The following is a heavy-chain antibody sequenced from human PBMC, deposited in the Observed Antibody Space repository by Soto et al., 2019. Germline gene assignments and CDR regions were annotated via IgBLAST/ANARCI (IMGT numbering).Heavy chain of an antibody. CDR3: AQIRRDGYKMEVSWFDP. CDR2: IFSNDEK. J-gene: IGHJ5*02. D-gene: IGHD5-12*01. V-gene: IGHV2-26*01. Sequence: QVTLKESGPVLVKPTETLTLTCTVSGFSLSNARMGVSWIRQPPGKALEWLAHIFSNDEKSYSTSLKSRLTTAKDTSKSQVVLSMTNMDTVDTATYYCAQIRRDGYKMEVSWFDPWCQGTLVNVS. CDR1: GFSLSNARMG.